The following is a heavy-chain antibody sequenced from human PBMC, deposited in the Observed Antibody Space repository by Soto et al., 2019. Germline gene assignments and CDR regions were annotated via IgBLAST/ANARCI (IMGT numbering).Heavy chain of an antibody. D-gene: IGHD5-12*01. V-gene: IGHV4-30-2*06. CDR1: GASISYGGFS. J-gene: IGHJ4*02. CDR3: ARGGGYDSFDY. Sequence: SETLSLTCTVSGASISYGGFSWSWIRQSPGKGLEWIGYISHLESTYFHPSFKGRLTMSIDRTRNQFSLKLSSVTAADMAVYYCARGGGYDSFDYWGQGGLVTVSS. CDR2: ISHLEST.